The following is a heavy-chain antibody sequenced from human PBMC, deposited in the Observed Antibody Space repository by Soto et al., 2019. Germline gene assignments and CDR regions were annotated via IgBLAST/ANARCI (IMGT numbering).Heavy chain of an antibody. CDR1: GFSLSNARMD. J-gene: IGHJ4*02. CDR3: ERIVSYSNYRGTYYFDY. V-gene: IGHV2-26*01. D-gene: IGHD4-4*01. Sequence: SGPTLVNPTETLKLTCTVSGFSLSNARMDVSWIRQPSGKALEWLAHIFSNDEKSYSTSLKSRLTISKDTSKSQVVLTMTNMDPVDTATYYCERIVSYSNYRGTYYFDYWGQGTLVTSPQ. CDR2: IFSNDEK.